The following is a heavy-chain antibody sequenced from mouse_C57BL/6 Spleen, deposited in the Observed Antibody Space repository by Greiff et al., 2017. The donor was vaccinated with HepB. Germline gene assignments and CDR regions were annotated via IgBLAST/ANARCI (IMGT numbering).Heavy chain of an antibody. CDR3: ARRDSNYYFDY. CDR1: GFTFSSYG. CDR2: ISSGGSYT. Sequence: EVKLMESGGDLVKPGGSLKLSCAASGFTFSSYGMSWVRQTPDKRLEWVATISSGGSYTYYPDSVKGRFTISRDNAKNTLYLQMSSLKSEDTAMYYCARRDSNYYFDYWGQGTTLTVSS. V-gene: IGHV5-6*02. J-gene: IGHJ2*01. D-gene: IGHD2-5*01.